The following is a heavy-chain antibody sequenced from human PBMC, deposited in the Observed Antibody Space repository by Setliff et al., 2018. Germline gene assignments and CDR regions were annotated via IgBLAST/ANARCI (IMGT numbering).Heavy chain of an antibody. CDR1: GFMFSTYA. Sequence: PGGSLRLSCAASGFMFSTYAMSWVRQAPGEGLEWVSSLSGDGGTTNYADSVKGRFIISRDKGENTLYLQMNSLKTEDTAVYYCARDVGYTYGLDFWGQGTLVTVSS. J-gene: IGHJ4*02. D-gene: IGHD5-18*01. CDR3: ARDVGYTYGLDF. V-gene: IGHV3-23*01. CDR2: LSGDGGTT.